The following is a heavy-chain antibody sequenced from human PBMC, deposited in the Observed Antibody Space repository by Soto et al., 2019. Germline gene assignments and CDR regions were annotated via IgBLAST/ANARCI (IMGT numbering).Heavy chain of an antibody. CDR2: INAGNGNT. V-gene: IGHV1-3*01. CDR1: GYTFTSYA. Sequence: ASVKVSCKASGYTFTSYAMHWVRQAPGQRLEWMGWINAGNGNTKYSQKFQGRVTITRDTSASTAYMELSSLRSEDTAVYYCARDPWIAVAGDDAFDIWGLGTMVTVSS. D-gene: IGHD6-19*01. J-gene: IGHJ3*02. CDR3: ARDPWIAVAGDDAFDI.